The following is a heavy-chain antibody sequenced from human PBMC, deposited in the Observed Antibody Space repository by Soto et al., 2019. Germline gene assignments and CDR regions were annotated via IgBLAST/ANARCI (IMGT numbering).Heavy chain of an antibody. CDR3: ARVSTVTTLDY. CDR2: IYHSGST. J-gene: IGHJ4*02. D-gene: IGHD4-17*01. V-gene: IGHV4-30-2*01. Sequence: QLQLQESGSGLVKPSQTLSLTCAVSGGSISSCGYSCSWIRQPPGKGLEWIGYIYHSGSTYYNPSLKSRVTISVDRSKNQFSLQLSSVTAADTAVYYCARVSTVTTLDYWGQGTLVTVSS. CDR1: GGSISSCGYS.